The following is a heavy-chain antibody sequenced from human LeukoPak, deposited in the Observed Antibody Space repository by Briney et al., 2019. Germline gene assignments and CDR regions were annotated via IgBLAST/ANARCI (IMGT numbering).Heavy chain of an antibody. CDR1: GFTFSSYA. Sequence: PGGSLRLSCAASGFTFSSYAMTWVRQAPGKGLECVSLISGGGDRTSYTDSVKGRFTISRDNSRDTLYLQMNSLRVEDTAVYYCARRYASGTFDAFDIWGQGTMVTVSS. J-gene: IGHJ3*02. D-gene: IGHD3-10*01. V-gene: IGHV3-23*01. CDR3: ARRYASGTFDAFDI. CDR2: ISGGGDRT.